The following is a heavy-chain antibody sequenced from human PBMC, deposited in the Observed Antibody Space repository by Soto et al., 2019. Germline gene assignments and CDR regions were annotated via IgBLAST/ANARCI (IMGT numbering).Heavy chain of an antibody. Sequence: SETLSLTCTVSGGSISSSSYYWGWIRQPPGKGLEWIGSIYYSGSTYYNPSLKSRVTIFVDTSTNQFSLKLSSVTAADTAVYYCARERGYCSGGSCPVDYWGQGTLVTVS. CDR1: GGSISSSSYY. D-gene: IGHD2-15*01. J-gene: IGHJ4*02. CDR2: IYYSGST. V-gene: IGHV4-39*02. CDR3: ARERGYCSGGSCPVDY.